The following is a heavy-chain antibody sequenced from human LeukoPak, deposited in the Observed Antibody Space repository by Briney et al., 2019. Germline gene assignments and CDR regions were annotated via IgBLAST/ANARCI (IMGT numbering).Heavy chain of an antibody. CDR3: ARHGKLLWFGELPGWFDP. J-gene: IGHJ5*02. D-gene: IGHD3-10*01. CDR1: GGSISSYY. CDR2: IYYSGGT. Sequence: SETLSLTCTVSGGSISSYYWSWIRQPPGKGLEWIGYIYYSGGTNYNPSLKSRVTISVDTSKNQFSLKLSSVTAADTAVYYCARHGKLLWFGELPGWFDPWGQGTLVTVSS. V-gene: IGHV4-59*08.